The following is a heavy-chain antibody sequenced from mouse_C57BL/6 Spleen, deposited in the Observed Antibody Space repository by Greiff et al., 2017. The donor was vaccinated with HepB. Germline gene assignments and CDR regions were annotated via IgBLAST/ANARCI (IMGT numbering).Heavy chain of an antibody. V-gene: IGHV1-64*01. J-gene: IGHJ2*01. Sequence: VQLQESGAELVKPGASVKLSCKASGYTFTSYWMHWVKQRPGQGLEWIGMIHPNSGSTNYNEKFKSKATLTVDKSSSTAYMQLSSLTSEDSAVYYCAINDGYYFDYWGQGTTLTVSS. CDR3: AINDGYYFDY. CDR1: GYTFTSYW. CDR2: IHPNSGST. D-gene: IGHD2-3*01.